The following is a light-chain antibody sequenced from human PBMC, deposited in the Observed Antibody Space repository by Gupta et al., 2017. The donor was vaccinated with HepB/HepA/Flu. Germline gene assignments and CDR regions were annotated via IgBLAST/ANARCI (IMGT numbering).Light chain of an antibody. CDR2: LAS. J-gene: IGKJ5*01. Sequence: PSSLSASVGDRVIITCRASQRISLYLNWYQQRPGKPPKPLIFLASSLQSDVPSRFSGSGSDIEFTLTISGLQPEDFGTYFCEQNRKLPITFGQGTRL. V-gene: IGKV1-39*01. CDR3: EQNRKLPIT. CDR1: QRISLY.